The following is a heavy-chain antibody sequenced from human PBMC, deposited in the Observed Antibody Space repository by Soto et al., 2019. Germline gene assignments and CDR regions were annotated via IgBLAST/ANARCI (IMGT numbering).Heavy chain of an antibody. Sequence: PSQTLSLTCAISGDSVSSKSAALNWIRQSPSRGLEWLGRTYYRSKWSTDYAVSVRSRITINPDTSKNQFSLQLNSVTPEDTAVYYCTRALSGSYDSWGQGTLVTVSS. CDR1: GDSVSSKSAA. CDR2: TYYRSKWST. CDR3: TRALSGSYDS. D-gene: IGHD1-26*01. J-gene: IGHJ5*01. V-gene: IGHV6-1*01.